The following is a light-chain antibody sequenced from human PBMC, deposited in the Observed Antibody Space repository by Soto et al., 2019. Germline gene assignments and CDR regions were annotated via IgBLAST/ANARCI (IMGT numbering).Light chain of an antibody. CDR3: AAWDDSLNGGV. J-gene: IGLJ1*01. CDR2: SNN. Sequence: QSALTQPPSASGTPGQRVTISCSGSSSNIGSNTVNWYQQLPGTAPKLLIYSNNQRPSGVPDRFSGSKPGTSASLAISGLQSEDEADYYCAAWDDSLNGGVFGTGTKVTVL. CDR1: SSNIGSNT. V-gene: IGLV1-44*01.